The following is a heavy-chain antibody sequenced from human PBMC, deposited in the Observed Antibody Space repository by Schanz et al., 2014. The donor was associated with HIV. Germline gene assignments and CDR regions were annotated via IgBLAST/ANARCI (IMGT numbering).Heavy chain of an antibody. CDR3: ARFANWAFDI. Sequence: QVQLVESGGGVVQPGRSLRLSCAASGFTFSSYGMHWVRQAPGKGLEWVAVISYDGSNKYYADSVKGRFTISRDISKNTVYLQMNSLRVEDTAVYYCARFANWAFDIWGQGTTVTVSS. D-gene: IGHD1-1*01. J-gene: IGHJ3*02. V-gene: IGHV3-30*03. CDR1: GFTFSSYG. CDR2: ISYDGSNK.